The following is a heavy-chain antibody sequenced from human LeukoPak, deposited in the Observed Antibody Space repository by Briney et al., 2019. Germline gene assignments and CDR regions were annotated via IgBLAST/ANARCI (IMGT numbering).Heavy chain of an antibody. Sequence: SETLSLTCTVSGGSISSYYWSWIRQPAGKGLEWIGRIYTSGSTNYNPSLKSRVTMSVGTSKNQFSLKLSSVTAADTAVYYCASSGSIAARQFWFDPWGQGTLVTVSS. D-gene: IGHD6-6*01. V-gene: IGHV4-4*07. J-gene: IGHJ5*02. CDR1: GGSISSYY. CDR2: IYTSGST. CDR3: ASSGSIAARQFWFDP.